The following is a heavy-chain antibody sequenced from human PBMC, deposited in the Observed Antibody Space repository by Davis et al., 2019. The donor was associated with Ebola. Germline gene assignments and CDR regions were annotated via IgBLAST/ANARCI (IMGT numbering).Heavy chain of an antibody. CDR3: AKDTSNIWFDI. D-gene: IGHD1-26*01. V-gene: IGHV3-48*01. CDR1: GVTFSDYS. Sequence: PGGSLRLSCAASGVTFSDYSMNWVRQAPGKGLEWVSYISSGGITTYYTDSVRGRFTSSRDNAKNTLHLQMNSLRVEDTAMYYCAKDTSNIWFDIWGQGTNVTVSS. CDR2: ISSGGITT. J-gene: IGHJ3*02.